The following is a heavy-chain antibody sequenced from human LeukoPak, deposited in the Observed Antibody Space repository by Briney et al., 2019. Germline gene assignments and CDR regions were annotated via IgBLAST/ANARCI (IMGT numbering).Heavy chain of an antibody. D-gene: IGHD3-10*01. V-gene: IGHV1-3*03. J-gene: IGHJ4*02. Sequence: ASVKVSCKASGYTFTNYAMHWVRQAPGQRLEWMGWINAGNGNTKYSQEFQGRVTITRDTSASTAYMELNTLRSEDMAVYYCAREAWFMAPDYWGQGTLVTVSS. CDR2: INAGNGNT. CDR1: GYTFTNYA. CDR3: AREAWFMAPDY.